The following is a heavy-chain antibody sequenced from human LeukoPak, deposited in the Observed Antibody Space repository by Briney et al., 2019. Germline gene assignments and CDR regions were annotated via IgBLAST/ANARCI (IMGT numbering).Heavy chain of an antibody. V-gene: IGHV3-9*01. D-gene: IGHD3-10*01. Sequence: GGSLRLSCAASGFTFDDYAMHWVRQAPGKGLEWVSGISWNSGSIGYADSVKGRFTISRDNAKNSLYLQMNSLRAEDTALYYCAKDKTPYYYGSGSYYNYPGNYFDYWGQGTLVTVSS. CDR3: AKDKTPYYYGSGSYYNYPGNYFDY. CDR2: ISWNSGSI. CDR1: GFTFDDYA. J-gene: IGHJ4*02.